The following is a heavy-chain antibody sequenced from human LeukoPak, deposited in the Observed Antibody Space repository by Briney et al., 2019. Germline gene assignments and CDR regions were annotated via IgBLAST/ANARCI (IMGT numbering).Heavy chain of an antibody. Sequence: SETLSLTCTVSGGSISSYYWSWIRQPPGKGLEWIGYIYDSGSTNYNPPLKSRVTISVDTSKNQFSLKLSSVTAADTAVYYCARVGGTNYYYYGMDVWGQGTTVTVSS. CDR3: ARVGGTNYYYYGMDV. CDR2: IYDSGST. J-gene: IGHJ6*02. D-gene: IGHD1-1*01. V-gene: IGHV4-59*01. CDR1: GGSISSYY.